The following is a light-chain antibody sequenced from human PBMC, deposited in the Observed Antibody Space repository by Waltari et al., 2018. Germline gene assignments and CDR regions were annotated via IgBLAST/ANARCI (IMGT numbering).Light chain of an antibody. CDR1: PSVLYSSNNKNY. Sequence: DIVMTQSPDSLAVSLGGRATINCKSSPSVLYSSNNKNYLAWYQQKPGQPPKLLIYCASTRESGVPDRFSGSGSGTDFTLTISSLQAEDVAVYYCQQYYSTPLTFGGGTKVEIE. CDR2: CAS. CDR3: QQYYSTPLT. J-gene: IGKJ4*01. V-gene: IGKV4-1*01.